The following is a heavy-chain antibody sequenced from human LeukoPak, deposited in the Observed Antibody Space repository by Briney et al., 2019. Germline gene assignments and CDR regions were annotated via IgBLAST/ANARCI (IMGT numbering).Heavy chain of an antibody. J-gene: IGHJ4*02. CDR1: GFTFGSYA. D-gene: IGHD3/OR15-3a*01. CDR2: ISHDGSSQ. CDR3: ARERTGYYMAC. V-gene: IGHV3-30-3*01. Sequence: GGSLRLSCAASGFTFGSYAMTWVRQAPGKGLEWVALISHDGSSQYYADSVKGRFTISRDSSRDTLYLQMDSLRADDTAVYYCARERTGYYMACWGQGTLVTVSS.